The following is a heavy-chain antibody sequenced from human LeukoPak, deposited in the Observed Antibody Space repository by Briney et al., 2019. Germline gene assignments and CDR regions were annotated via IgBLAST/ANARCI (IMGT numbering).Heavy chain of an antibody. CDR3: ARGYCSGGSCFEFDY. CDR1: GGSISSYY. D-gene: IGHD2-15*01. CDR2: IYYSGST. V-gene: IGHV4-59*08. J-gene: IGHJ4*02. Sequence: SETLSLTCTVSGGSISSYYWSWIRQPPGKGLEWIGYIYYSGSTNYNPSLKSRVTISVDTSENQFSLKLSSVTAADTAVYYCARGYCSGGSCFEFDYWGQGTLVTVSS.